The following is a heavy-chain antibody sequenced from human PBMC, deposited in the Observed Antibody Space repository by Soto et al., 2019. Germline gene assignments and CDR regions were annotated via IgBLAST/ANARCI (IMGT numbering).Heavy chain of an antibody. V-gene: IGHV2-26*01. Sequence: QVTLKESGPALVKPTETLTLTCTVSGFSLTTGKMGVSWIRQPPGKALEWLAHIFSDNERSYSTSLQGRLTISKDTSGSQVVLSMTNVDPVDTATYYCARMNVDSYQFYYAMDVWGQGTTVIVSS. D-gene: IGHD4-17*01. J-gene: IGHJ6*02. CDR3: ARMNVDSYQFYYAMDV. CDR1: GFSLTTGKMG. CDR2: IFSDNER.